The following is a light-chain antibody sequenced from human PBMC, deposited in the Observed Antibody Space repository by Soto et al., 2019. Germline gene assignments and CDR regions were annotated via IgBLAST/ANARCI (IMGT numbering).Light chain of an antibody. J-gene: IGLJ1*01. CDR2: DVS. Sequence: QSALTQPASVSGSPGQSITISCTGTSSDVGGYNYVSWYQQHPGKAPKLMIYDVSNRPSGVSNRFSGSKSGNTASLTISGLQAEHEADYYCSSYTRSSFYVFGTGTKLTVL. V-gene: IGLV2-14*01. CDR3: SSYTRSSFYV. CDR1: SSDVGGYNY.